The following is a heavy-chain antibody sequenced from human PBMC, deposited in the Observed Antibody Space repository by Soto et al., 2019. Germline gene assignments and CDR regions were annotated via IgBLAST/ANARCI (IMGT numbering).Heavy chain of an antibody. CDR3: TSTIFGVVIPGGYYYGMDV. CDR1: VFTFGDYA. D-gene: IGHD3-3*01. J-gene: IGHJ6*02. CDR2: IRSKVYGGTT. V-gene: IGHV3-49*03. Sequence: GGSLRLSCIASVFTFGDYAMSWFRQAPGKGLEWVGFIRSKVYGGTTEYAASVKGRFTISRDDSISIAYLQMNSLKTEDTAVYYCTSTIFGVVIPGGYYYGMDVWGQGTTVTVSS.